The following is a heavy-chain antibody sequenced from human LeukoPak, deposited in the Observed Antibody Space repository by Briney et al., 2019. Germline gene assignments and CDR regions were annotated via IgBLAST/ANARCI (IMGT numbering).Heavy chain of an antibody. D-gene: IGHD4-11*01. J-gene: IGHJ2*01. Sequence: SETLSLTCAVSGGSISSSNWWGWVRQPPGKGLEWIGEIYHSGSTNYNPSLKSRVTISVDKSKNQFSLNLSSVTAADTAVYYCARSYSNYVHWYFDLWGRGALVTVSS. V-gene: IGHV4-4*02. CDR1: GGSISSSNW. CDR3: ARSYSNYVHWYFDL. CDR2: IYHSGST.